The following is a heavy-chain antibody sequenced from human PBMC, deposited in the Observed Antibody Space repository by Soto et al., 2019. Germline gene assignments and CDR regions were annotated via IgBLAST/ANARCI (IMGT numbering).Heavy chain of an antibody. CDR1: GGSISSGGYY. Sequence: SETLSLTCTVSGGSISSGGYYWSWIRQHPGKGLEWIGYIYYSGSTYYNPSLKSRVTISVDTSKNQFSLKLSSVTAADTAVYYCARVGRGPYDFWSGSPFDYWGQGTLVTVS. CDR3: ARVGRGPYDFWSGSPFDY. CDR2: IYYSGST. J-gene: IGHJ4*02. V-gene: IGHV4-31*03. D-gene: IGHD3-3*01.